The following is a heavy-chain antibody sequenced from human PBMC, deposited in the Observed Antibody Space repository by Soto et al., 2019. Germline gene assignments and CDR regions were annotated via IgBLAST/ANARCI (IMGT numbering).Heavy chain of an antibody. CDR3: AKDQGIAASHGID. CDR2: ISNDGSDK. V-gene: IGHV3-30*18. J-gene: IGHJ3*01. D-gene: IGHD6-13*01. CDR1: GFTFNNYG. Sequence: QVQLGESGGGVVQPGRSLRLSCAASGFTFNNYGMHWVRQAPGKGLEWVAVISNDGSDKYYADSVKGRLTISRDNSKNTVYLQMNSLRAEDTAVYYCAKDQGIAASHGIDWGQGTMVTVSS.